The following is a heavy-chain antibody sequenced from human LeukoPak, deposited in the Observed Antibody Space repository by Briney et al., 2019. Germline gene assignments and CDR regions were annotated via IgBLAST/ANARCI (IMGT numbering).Heavy chain of an antibody. CDR1: GYTFTGYY. V-gene: IGHV1-2*02. D-gene: IGHD1-26*01. Sequence: ASVKVSCKASGYTFTGYYMHWVRQAPGQGLEWMGWINPNSGGTNYAQKFQGRVTMTRDTSISTAYMELSRLRSDDTALYYCAKAVAHVIVGGYYMDVWGKGTTVTISS. J-gene: IGHJ6*03. CDR3: AKAVAHVIVGGYYMDV. CDR2: INPNSGGT.